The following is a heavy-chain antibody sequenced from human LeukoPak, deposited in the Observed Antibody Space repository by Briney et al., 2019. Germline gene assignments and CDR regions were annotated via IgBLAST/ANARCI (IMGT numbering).Heavy chain of an antibody. CDR3: ARETPYSSSWRPFDH. Sequence: GGSLRLSCAATGFTFSSYSMNWVRQAPGKGLEWLSYISSSSNPIYYADSVNGRFTISRDNAKNSLCLQMDSLRAEDTAVYYCARETPYSSSWRPFDHGGQGTLVSVSS. V-gene: IGHV3-48*01. CDR1: GFTFSSYS. J-gene: IGHJ4*02. D-gene: IGHD6-13*01. CDR2: ISSSSNPI.